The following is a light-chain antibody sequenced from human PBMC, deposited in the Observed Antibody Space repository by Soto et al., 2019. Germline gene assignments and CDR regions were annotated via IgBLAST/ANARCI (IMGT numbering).Light chain of an antibody. V-gene: IGKV3-20*01. J-gene: IGKJ4*01. Sequence: EIVLTQSPGTLSLSPGERATLSCRASQSVTSNYLAWYQQKPGQAPRLLIYDASNRAAGIPARFSGSGSGTDFTLTISSLEPEDIAVYFCQHYDQFPFTFGGGTKVDIK. CDR1: QSVTSNY. CDR3: QHYDQFPFT. CDR2: DAS.